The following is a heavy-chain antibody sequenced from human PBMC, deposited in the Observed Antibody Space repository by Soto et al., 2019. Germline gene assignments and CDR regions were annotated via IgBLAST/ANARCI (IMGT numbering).Heavy chain of an antibody. CDR1: GFTFIDYY. J-gene: IGHJ4*02. CDR2: ISSTGKNI. D-gene: IGHD4-17*01. Sequence: QVRLVESGGDLVKPGESLRLSCVASGFTFIDYYMNWVRQAPGKGLEWVSYISSTGKNIYYSDSVKGRFNVSRDNAKNSLFLQMNSLTVDDTAIYYCGRSHGAGSYWGRGTRVTVSS. CDR3: GRSHGAGSY. V-gene: IGHV3-11*01.